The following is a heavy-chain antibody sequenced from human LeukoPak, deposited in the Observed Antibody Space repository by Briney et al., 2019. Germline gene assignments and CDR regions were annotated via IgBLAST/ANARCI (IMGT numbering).Heavy chain of an antibody. D-gene: IGHD3-3*02. Sequence: SHTLSLTCAVYGGSFSGSYWSWIRLPAGTGRESIGEIDHSGGTNYNPSLKSRVTISVDTSKKQFSLKLSSVTAADAAVYYCAREFTQPLAREHYYYMDAWGKGTTVTVSS. CDR3: AREFTQPLAREHYYYMDA. CDR1: GGSFSGSY. J-gene: IGHJ6*03. V-gene: IGHV4-34*01. CDR2: IDHSGGT.